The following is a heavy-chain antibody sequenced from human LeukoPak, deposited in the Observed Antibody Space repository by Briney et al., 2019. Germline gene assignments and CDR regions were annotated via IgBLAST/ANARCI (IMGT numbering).Heavy chain of an antibody. CDR2: IYYSGST. V-gene: IGHV4-59*01. Sequence: SETLSLTCTVSGGSISSYYWSWIRQPPGKGLEWIGYIYYSGSTNYNPSLKSRVTISVDTSKNQFSLKLSSVTAADTAVYYCARVDYGDPRARYFDLWGRGTLVTVSS. CDR1: GGSISSYY. CDR3: ARVDYGDPRARYFDL. D-gene: IGHD4-17*01. J-gene: IGHJ2*01.